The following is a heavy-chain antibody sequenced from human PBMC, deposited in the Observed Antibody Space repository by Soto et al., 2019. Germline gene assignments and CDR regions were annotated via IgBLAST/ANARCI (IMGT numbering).Heavy chain of an antibody. V-gene: IGHV1-18*01. D-gene: IGHD3-3*01. CDR2: ISPDNGNT. CDR3: ARDYMGIFGVVIIPTAYNYYGMDV. Sequence: ASVKVSCKASGYTFTIYGINWVRQAPGQGLEWMGWISPDNGNTNYAQKLQGRVTITADESTSTAYMELSSLRSEDTAVYYCARDYMGIFGVVIIPTAYNYYGMDVWGQGTTVTVSS. J-gene: IGHJ6*02. CDR1: GYTFTIYG.